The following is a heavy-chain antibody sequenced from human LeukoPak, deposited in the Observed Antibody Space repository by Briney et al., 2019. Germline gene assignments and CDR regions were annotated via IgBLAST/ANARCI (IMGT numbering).Heavy chain of an antibody. D-gene: IGHD3-10*01. CDR3: ARDRRLAYGSGSYYTGG. Sequence: PGGSLRLSCAASGFTFSSYWMSWVRQAPGKGLEWVANIKQDGSEKYYVDSVKGRFTISRDNAKNSLYLQMNSLRAEDTAVYYCARDRRLAYGSGSYYTGGWGQGTLVTVSS. V-gene: IGHV3-7*01. CDR1: GFTFSSYW. CDR2: IKQDGSEK. J-gene: IGHJ4*02.